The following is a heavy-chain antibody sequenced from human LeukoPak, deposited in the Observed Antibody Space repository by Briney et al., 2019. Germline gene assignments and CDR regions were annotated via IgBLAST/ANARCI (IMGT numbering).Heavy chain of an antibody. V-gene: IGHV1-18*01. CDR1: GFVFTGYG. D-gene: IGHD1-1*01. CDR2: ISANDGKI. CDR3: ARELHAERDDY. Sequence: GASVKVSCKASGFVFTGYGFTWVRQAPGQGLEWMGWISANDGKIHYSERHQGRVTMSTDTVTSTVYMELRSLRSDDTAVYYCARELHAERDDYWGQGTLVTVSS. J-gene: IGHJ4*02.